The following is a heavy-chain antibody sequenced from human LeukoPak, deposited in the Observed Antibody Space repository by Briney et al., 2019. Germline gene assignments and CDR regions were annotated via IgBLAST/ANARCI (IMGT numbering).Heavy chain of an antibody. D-gene: IGHD3-22*01. V-gene: IGHV1-18*01. CDR3: ARGLPPRRLYDTSGYYSYYFDY. CDR2: ISGYNGYT. Sequence: GASVKVSCKASGYTFTNYGISWVRQAPGQGLEWMGWISGYNGYTHYAQKLQGRVTLTTDTSTSTAYMELRSLRPDDTAVYYCARGLPPRRLYDTSGYYSYYFDYWGQGTLVTVST. J-gene: IGHJ4*02. CDR1: GYTFTNYG.